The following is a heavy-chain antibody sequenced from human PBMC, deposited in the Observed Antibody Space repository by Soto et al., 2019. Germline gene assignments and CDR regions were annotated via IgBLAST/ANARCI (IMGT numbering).Heavy chain of an antibody. J-gene: IGHJ5*02. CDR2: ISSSGSTI. CDR3: ARGHGDYDWFDP. D-gene: IGHD4-17*01. V-gene: IGHV3-48*03. CDR1: GFTFSSYE. Sequence: EVQLVESGGGLVQPGGSLRLSCAASGFTFSSYEMNWVRQAPGKGLAWVSYISSSGSTIYYADSVKGLFTISRDNAKNSLYLQMNRLRAEDTAVYYCARGHGDYDWFDPWCQGTLVTVSS.